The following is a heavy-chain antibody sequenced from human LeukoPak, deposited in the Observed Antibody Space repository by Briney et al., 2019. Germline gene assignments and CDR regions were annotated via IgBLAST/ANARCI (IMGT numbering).Heavy chain of an antibody. J-gene: IGHJ4*02. V-gene: IGHV4-34*01. CDR1: GGSFSGYY. D-gene: IGHD6-13*01. CDR2: INHSGST. Sequence: SETLSLTCAVYGGSFSGYYWSWIRQPPGKGLEWIGEINHSGSTNYNPSLKSRVTMSIDTSKNQFSLKLSSVTPADTAVYYCARQVYSSSWSYYFEYWGQGILVTVSS. CDR3: ARQVYSSSWSYYFEY.